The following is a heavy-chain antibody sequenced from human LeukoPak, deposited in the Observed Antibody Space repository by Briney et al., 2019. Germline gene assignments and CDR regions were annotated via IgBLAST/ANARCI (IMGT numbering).Heavy chain of an antibody. Sequence: GGSLRLSCAASGFTFSSYGMHWVRQAPGKGLEWVAVIWYGGSNKYYADSVKGRFTISRDNSKNTLYLQMNSLRAEDTAVYYCAKGGIGTYYYDSSGYPLEHWGQGTLVTVSS. CDR3: AKGGIGTYYYDSSGYPLEH. V-gene: IGHV3-33*06. CDR2: IWYGGSNK. CDR1: GFTFSSYG. J-gene: IGHJ4*02. D-gene: IGHD3-22*01.